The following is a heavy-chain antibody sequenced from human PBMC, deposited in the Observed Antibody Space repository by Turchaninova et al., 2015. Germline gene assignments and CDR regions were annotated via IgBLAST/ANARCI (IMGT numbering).Heavy chain of an antibody. V-gene: IGHV4-4*02. CDR2: IYHSGST. CDR3: ARDSRWWNNRGYYYYGMDV. D-gene: IGHD1/OR15-1a*01. CDR1: GGSLSSSKW. Sequence: QVQLQESGPGPVKPSGTLSLTCAVSGGSLSSSKWRSWVRQPPGEGLVWIGEIYHSGSTNYNPSLKSRVTRSVDKSKNQFSLKLSSVTAADTAVYYCARDSRWWNNRGYYYYGMDVWGQGTTVTVSS. J-gene: IGHJ6*02.